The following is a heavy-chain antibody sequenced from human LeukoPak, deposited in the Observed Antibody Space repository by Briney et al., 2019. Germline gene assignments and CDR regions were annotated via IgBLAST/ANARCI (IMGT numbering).Heavy chain of an antibody. V-gene: IGHV4-4*07. CDR1: GGSISSYY. Sequence: SETLSLTCTVSGGSISSYYWSWIRQPAGKGLEWIGRIDTSGNTNYKPSLKSRVTMSVDTSKNQFSLKLSSVAAADTAVYYCVRGRYSSGWFKDKNWFDPWGQGIPVTVSS. CDR2: IDTSGNT. CDR3: VRGRYSSGWFKDKNWFDP. D-gene: IGHD6-19*01. J-gene: IGHJ5*02.